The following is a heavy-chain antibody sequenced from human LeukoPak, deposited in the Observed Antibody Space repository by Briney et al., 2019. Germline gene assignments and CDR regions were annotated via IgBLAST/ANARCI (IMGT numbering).Heavy chain of an antibody. Sequence: KPSQTLSLTCAVSGGSISSGGYSWSWIRQPPGQGLEWIGYIYHSGSTYYNPSLKSRVTISVDRSKNQFSLKLSSVTAADTAVYYCARVSYDSSGYHFDYWGQGTLVTVSS. D-gene: IGHD3-22*01. CDR3: ARVSYDSSGYHFDY. CDR2: IYHSGST. CDR1: GGSISSGGYS. J-gene: IGHJ4*02. V-gene: IGHV4-30-2*01.